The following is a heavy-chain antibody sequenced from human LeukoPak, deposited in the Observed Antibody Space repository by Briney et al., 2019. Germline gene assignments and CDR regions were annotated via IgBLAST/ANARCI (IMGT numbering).Heavy chain of an antibody. CDR2: IYYSGST. D-gene: IGHD1-26*01. J-gene: IGHJ4*02. CDR3: ARILPYGSEFDY. V-gene: IGHV4-39*01. CDR1: GGSISSSSYY. Sequence: SETLSLTCTVSGGSISSSSYYWGWIRQPPGKGLEWIGSIYYSGSTYYNPSLKSRVTISVDTSKNQFSLKLSSVTAADTAVYYCARILPYGSEFDYWGQGTLVTVSS.